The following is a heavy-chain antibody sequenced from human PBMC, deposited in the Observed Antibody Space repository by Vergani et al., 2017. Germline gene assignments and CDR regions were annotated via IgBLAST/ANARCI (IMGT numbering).Heavy chain of an antibody. J-gene: IGHJ6*03. V-gene: IGHV7-4-1*02. Sequence: QVQLVQSGAEVKKPGASVKVSCKASGYTFPSYGISWVRQAPGQGLEWMGWINTNTGNPTDARGFTGRFVFSLDTSVSTAYLLISRLKAEDTAVYYCARGGCSGGSCYSPIFDYYYYMDVWGKGTTVTVSS. CDR3: ARGGCSGGSCYSPIFDYYYYMDV. CDR1: GYTFPSYG. D-gene: IGHD2-15*01. CDR2: INTNTGNP.